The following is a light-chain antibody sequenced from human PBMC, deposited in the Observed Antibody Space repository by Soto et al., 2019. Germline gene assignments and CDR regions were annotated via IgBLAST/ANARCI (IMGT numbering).Light chain of an antibody. CDR3: QQRSNWPPGFT. CDR2: DAS. V-gene: IGKV3-11*01. J-gene: IGKJ3*01. Sequence: EIVLTQSPATLSLSPGEKAILSCRASQSVSSYLAWFQQKPGQAPRLLIYDASNRATGIPARFSGSGSGTDFTLTISSLEPEDFAVYYCQQRSNWPPGFTFGPGTKVDIK. CDR1: QSVSSY.